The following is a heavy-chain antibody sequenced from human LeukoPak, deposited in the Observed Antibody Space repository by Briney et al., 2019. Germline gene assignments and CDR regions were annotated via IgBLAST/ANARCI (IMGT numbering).Heavy chain of an antibody. Sequence: SVKVSSKASGGTFSSYAISWVRQAPGQGLEWMGRIIPIFGTANYAQKFQGRVTITTDESTSTAYMELSSLRSEDTAVYYCAREAMIGAFDIWGQGTMVTVSS. V-gene: IGHV1-69*05. CDR3: AREAMIGAFDI. CDR1: GGTFSSYA. CDR2: IIPIFGTA. D-gene: IGHD3-22*01. J-gene: IGHJ3*02.